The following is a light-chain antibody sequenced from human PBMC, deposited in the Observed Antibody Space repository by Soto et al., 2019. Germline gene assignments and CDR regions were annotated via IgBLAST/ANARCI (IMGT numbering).Light chain of an antibody. CDR3: QQYNSYL. Sequence: DIQMTQSPSTLYDSVGDRVTITCRASQSISSWLAWYQQRPGKAPKLLIYDASSLESGVPSRFSGSGSGTEFTLTISSLQPDDFATYYCQQYNSYLFGQGTKV. V-gene: IGKV1-5*01. CDR1: QSISSW. J-gene: IGKJ1*01. CDR2: DAS.